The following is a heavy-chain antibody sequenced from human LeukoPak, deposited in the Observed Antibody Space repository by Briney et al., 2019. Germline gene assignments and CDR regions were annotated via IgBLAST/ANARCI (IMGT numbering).Heavy chain of an antibody. CDR2: IYYSRST. Sequence: SETLSLTCTVSGASISSYFWSWIRQPPGKGLEWIGYIYYSRSTNYNPSLKSRVTISVDMSKNQFSLKLSSVTAADTAVYYCARGETLLGYWGQGTLVTVSS. V-gene: IGHV4-59*01. J-gene: IGHJ4*02. CDR3: ARGETLLGY. CDR1: GASISSYF. D-gene: IGHD2/OR15-2a*01.